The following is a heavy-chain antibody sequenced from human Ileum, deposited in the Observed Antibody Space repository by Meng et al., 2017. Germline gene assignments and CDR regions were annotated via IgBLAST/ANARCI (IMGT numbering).Heavy chain of an antibody. Sequence: DVQLAEAGGLLVHPGGSVRLSCAASGFTFSNYWMHWVREAPGKGLLWVSRINPDGSNTAYAESVKGRFTISRDNGKNTLYLQMNSLRAEDSAVYYCARDSYHDSSGSYRGIDVWGRGTLVTVSS. V-gene: IGHV3-74*01. D-gene: IGHD3-22*01. CDR1: GFTFSNYW. J-gene: IGHJ2*01. CDR2: INPDGSNT. CDR3: ARDSYHDSSGSYRGIDV.